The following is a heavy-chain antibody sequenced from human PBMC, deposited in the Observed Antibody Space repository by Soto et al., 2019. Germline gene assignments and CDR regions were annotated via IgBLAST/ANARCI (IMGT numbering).Heavy chain of an antibody. CDR2: ISWDGGST. D-gene: IGHD3-22*01. J-gene: IGHJ4*02. CDR3: AKDTSGYPDY. V-gene: IGHV3-43*01. CDR1: GFTFDEYG. Sequence: GGSLRLSCAASGFTFDEYGMHWVRQAPGKGLEWVSLISWDGGSTYYADSVKGRFTISRDNSKNSLYLQMNSLRTEDTALYYCAKDTSGYPDYWGQGTLVTVSS.